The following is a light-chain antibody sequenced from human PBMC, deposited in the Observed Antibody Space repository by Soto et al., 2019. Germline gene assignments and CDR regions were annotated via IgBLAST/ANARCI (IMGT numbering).Light chain of an antibody. CDR2: GAS. V-gene: IGKV3-15*01. CDR1: QSITSN. Sequence: EIVMTQSPATLSVSPGERATLSCRASQSITSNLAWYQQKPGQAPRLLIYGASTRATGVPARFSGSGSGTEFTLTISSLQSEDLAIYYCQEFHNWPLLTFGPGTKVEIK. CDR3: QEFHNWPLLT. J-gene: IGKJ3*01.